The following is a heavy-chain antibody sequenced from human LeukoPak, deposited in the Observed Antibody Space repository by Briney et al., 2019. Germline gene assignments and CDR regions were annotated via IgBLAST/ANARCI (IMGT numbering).Heavy chain of an antibody. Sequence: GGSLRLSCAASGFTFSNAWMSWVRQAPGKGLEWVGRIKSKTDGGTTDYAAPVKGRFTISRDDSKNTLYLQMNSLKTEDTAVYYCTTRIGSGISYGMDVWGQGTTVTVSS. CDR1: GFTFSNAW. CDR2: IKSKTDGGTT. J-gene: IGHJ6*02. D-gene: IGHD3-10*01. CDR3: TTRIGSGISYGMDV. V-gene: IGHV3-15*01.